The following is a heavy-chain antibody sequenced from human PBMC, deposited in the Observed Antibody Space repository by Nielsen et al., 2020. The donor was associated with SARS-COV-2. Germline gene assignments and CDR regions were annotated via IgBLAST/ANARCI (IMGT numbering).Heavy chain of an antibody. D-gene: IGHD3-22*01. V-gene: IGHV3-23*01. J-gene: IGHJ4*02. CDR1: GFIFSSYT. Sequence: GGSLRLSCVGSGFIFSSYTMHWVRQAPGKGLEWVSAISGGGSTFYAESVRGRFTVSRENFRKTLYLEMNSLRVEDTALYYCAKLYYYDSSGDYWGQGTLVTVST. CDR3: AKLYYYDSSGDY. CDR2: ISGGGST.